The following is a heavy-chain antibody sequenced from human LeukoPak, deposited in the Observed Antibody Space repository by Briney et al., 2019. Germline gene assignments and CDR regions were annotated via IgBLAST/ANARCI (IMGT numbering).Heavy chain of an antibody. V-gene: IGHV1-69*04. J-gene: IGHJ4*02. D-gene: IGHD3-10*01. CDR1: GGTFSSYA. CDR2: IIPILGIA. Sequence: GASVKVSCKASGGTFSSYAISWVRQAPGQGPELMGRIIPILGIADYAEQFQGRVTITTDESTSTAYMELSSLRSEDTAVYYCARTRAKLGELFSPFDYWGQGTLVTVSS. CDR3: ARTRAKLGELFSPFDY.